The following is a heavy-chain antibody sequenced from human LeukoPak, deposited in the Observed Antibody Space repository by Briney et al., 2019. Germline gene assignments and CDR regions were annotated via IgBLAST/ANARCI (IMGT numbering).Heavy chain of an antibody. V-gene: IGHV4-61*02. J-gene: IGHJ4*02. Sequence: SQTLSLTCTVSGDSISSGDYYWSWIRQPAGKGLEWIGRISSSGSTNYNPSLKSRVTISVDTSKNQFSLKLSSVTAADTAVYYCARDLRGPYSSSSQGRDYWGQGTLVTVSS. D-gene: IGHD6-6*01. CDR2: ISSSGST. CDR3: ARDLRGPYSSSSQGRDY. CDR1: GDSISSGDYY.